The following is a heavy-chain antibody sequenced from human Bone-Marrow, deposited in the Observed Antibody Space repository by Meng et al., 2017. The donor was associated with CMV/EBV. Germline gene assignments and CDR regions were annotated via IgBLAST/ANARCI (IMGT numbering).Heavy chain of an antibody. J-gene: IGHJ4*02. CDR3: ARERFCSSGSCYGIFDY. CDR1: GYTFTSYG. D-gene: IGHD2-2*01. CDR2: ISAYNGNT. Sequence: ASVKVSCKASGYTFTSYGISWVRQAPGQGLEWMGWISAYNGNTNYAQKLQGRVTMTTDTSTSTAYMELTSLRSEDTAVYYCARERFCSSGSCYGIFDYWGQGTLVTVSS. V-gene: IGHV1-18*01.